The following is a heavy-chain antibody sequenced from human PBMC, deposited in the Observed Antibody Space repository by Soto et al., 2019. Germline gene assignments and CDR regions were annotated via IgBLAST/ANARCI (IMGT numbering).Heavy chain of an antibody. Sequence: GGSLRLSCAASGFTFSGFSXNWVRQAPGKGLEWVAYISPVSDYKHYADSVKGRFTISRDNARNSLYLQLNSLGAEVTAVYFCARAAYSSGPDYWGQGTLVTVSS. J-gene: IGHJ4*02. CDR2: ISPVSDYK. V-gene: IGHV3-21*05. D-gene: IGHD6-25*01. CDR1: GFTFSGFS. CDR3: ARAAYSSGPDY.